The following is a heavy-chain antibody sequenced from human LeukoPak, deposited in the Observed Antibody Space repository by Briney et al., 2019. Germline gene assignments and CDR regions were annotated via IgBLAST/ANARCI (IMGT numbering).Heavy chain of an antibody. CDR2: MNPNSGNT. CDR3: ARCPFSGCRRGFDY. Sequence: ASVKVSCKASGGTFSSYTISWVRQAPGQGLEWMGWMNPNSGNTGYAQKFQGRVTMTRNTSISTAYMELSSLRSEDTAVYYCARCPFSGCRRGFDYWGQGTLVTVSS. J-gene: IGHJ4*02. V-gene: IGHV1-8*02. D-gene: IGHD3-10*01. CDR1: GGTFSSYT.